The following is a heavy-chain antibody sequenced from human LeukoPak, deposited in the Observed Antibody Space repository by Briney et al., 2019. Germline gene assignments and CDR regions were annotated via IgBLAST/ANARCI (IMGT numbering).Heavy chain of an antibody. D-gene: IGHD3-10*01. J-gene: IGHJ6*02. Sequence: GGSLRLSCAASGFTFSSYTMHWVRQAPGKGLEWVAVISYDGSNKYYADSVKGRFTISRDNSKNTLYLQMNSLRAEDTAVYYCARCLHYYYYGMDVWRQGTTVTVSS. V-gene: IGHV3-30-3*01. CDR2: ISYDGSNK. CDR1: GFTFSSYT. CDR3: ARCLHYYYYGMDV.